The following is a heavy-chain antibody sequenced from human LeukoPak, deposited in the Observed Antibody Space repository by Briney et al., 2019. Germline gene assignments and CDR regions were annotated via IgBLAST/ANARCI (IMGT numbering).Heavy chain of an antibody. CDR2: IYYSGST. CDR3: ARGWRYCSSTSCSRITWFDP. D-gene: IGHD2-2*01. Sequence: PSETLSLTCTVAGGSISSYYWSWVRQPPGKGLEWIGYIYYSGSTNYNPSLKSRVTISVDTSKNQFSLKLSSVTAEDTAVYYCARGWRYCSSTSCSRITWFDPWGQGTLVTVSS. J-gene: IGHJ5*02. CDR1: GGSISSYY. V-gene: IGHV4-59*01.